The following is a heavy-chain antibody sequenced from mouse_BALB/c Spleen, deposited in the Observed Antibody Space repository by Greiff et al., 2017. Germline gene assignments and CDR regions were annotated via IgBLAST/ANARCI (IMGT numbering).Heavy chain of an antibody. CDR3: ARHEGAPSNPAWFAY. Sequence: QVQLQQSGAGLVKPGASVKLSCKASGYTFTEYIIHWVKQRSGQGLEWIGWFYPGSGSIKYNEKFKDKATLTADKSSSIVYMELSRLTSEDSAVYFCARHEGAPSNPAWFAYWGQGTLVTVSA. V-gene: IGHV1-62-2*01. D-gene: IGHD4-1*01. J-gene: IGHJ3*01. CDR2: FYPGSGSI. CDR1: GYTFTEYI.